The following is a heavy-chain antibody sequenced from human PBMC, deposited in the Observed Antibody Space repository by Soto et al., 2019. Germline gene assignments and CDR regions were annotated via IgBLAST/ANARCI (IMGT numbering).Heavy chain of an antibody. CDR2: IIPIFGTA. V-gene: IGHV1-69*01. Sequence: QVQLVQSGAEVKTPGSSVTVSCKASGGTFSSDAISGVRQAPGQGREWMGGIIPIFGTANYAQKFQGRVTSTADASTSTEYMELSSLRSEHTAVYYCAAGDSSGNLWGYLDYWGQGTLVTVAS. D-gene: IGHD3-22*01. CDR1: GGTFSSDA. CDR3: AAGDSSGNLWGYLDY. J-gene: IGHJ4*02.